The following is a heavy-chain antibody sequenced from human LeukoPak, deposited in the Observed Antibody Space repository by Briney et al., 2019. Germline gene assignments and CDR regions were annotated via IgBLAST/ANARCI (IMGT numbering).Heavy chain of an antibody. CDR2: ISSSSYI. J-gene: IGHJ3*02. V-gene: IGHV3-69-1*01. D-gene: IGHD4-17*01. Sequence: ETLSLTCAVYGGSFSGYYWSWVRQAPGKGLEWVSSISSSSYIYYADSVKGRFTISRDNAKNSLYLQMNSLRAEDTAVYYCARDSPTTPEAFDIWGQGTMVTVSS. CDR1: GGSFSGYY. CDR3: ARDSPTTPEAFDI.